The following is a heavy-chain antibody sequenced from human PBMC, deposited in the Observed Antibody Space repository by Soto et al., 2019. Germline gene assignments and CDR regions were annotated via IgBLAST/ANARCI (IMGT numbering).Heavy chain of an antibody. V-gene: IGHV3-21*01. CDR3: AGGGATAMAIFDY. Sequence: GGSLRLSCAASGFTFSSYSMNWVRQAPGKGLEWVSSISSSSSYIYYADSVKGRFTISRDNAKNSLYLQMNSLRAEDTAVYYCAGGGATAMAIFDYWGQGTLVTVSS. J-gene: IGHJ4*02. D-gene: IGHD5-18*01. CDR1: GFTFSSYS. CDR2: ISSSSSYI.